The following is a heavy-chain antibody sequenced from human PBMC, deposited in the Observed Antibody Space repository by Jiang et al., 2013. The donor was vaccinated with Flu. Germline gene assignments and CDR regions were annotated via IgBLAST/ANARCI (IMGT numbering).Heavy chain of an antibody. Sequence: VLLKPSETLSLTCAVYGGSFSGYYWSWIRQPPGKGLEWIGEINHSGSTNYNPSLKSRVTISVDTSKNQFSLKLSSVTAADTAVYYCARHGGGSVDAFDIWGQGTMVTVPS. CDR2: INHSGST. CDR1: GGSFSGYY. D-gene: IGHD6-25*01. J-gene: IGHJ3*02. V-gene: IGHV4-34*01. CDR3: ARHGGGSVDAFDI.